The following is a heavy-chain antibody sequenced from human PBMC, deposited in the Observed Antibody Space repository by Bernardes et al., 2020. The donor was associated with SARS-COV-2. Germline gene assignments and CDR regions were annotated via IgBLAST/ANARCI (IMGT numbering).Heavy chain of an antibody. CDR2: MNPNSGNT. D-gene: IGHD3-3*01. V-gene: IGHV1-8*01. Sequence: ASVKVSCKASGYTFTSYDINWVRQATGQGLEWMGWMNPNSGNTGYAQKFQGRVTMTRNTSISTAYMELSSLRSEDTAVYYCARDRRNYDFWSGSYYGMDVWGQGTTVTVSS. CDR1: GYTFTSYD. J-gene: IGHJ6*02. CDR3: ARDRRNYDFWSGSYYGMDV.